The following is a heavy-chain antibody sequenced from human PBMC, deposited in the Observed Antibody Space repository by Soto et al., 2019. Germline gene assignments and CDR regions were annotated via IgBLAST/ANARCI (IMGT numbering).Heavy chain of an antibody. CDR3: ARFEYQLPTLYFDY. V-gene: IGHV3-21*01. J-gene: IGHJ4*02. CDR1: GFTFSSYT. CDR2: ISSSGSYM. D-gene: IGHD2-2*01. Sequence: GGSLRLSCVASGFTFSSYTMNWVRQAPGKGLEWVSSISSSGSYMYYADSVKGRFTISRDNAKNSLYLQMNSLRADDTAVYYCARFEYQLPTLYFDYWGQGTLVTVSS.